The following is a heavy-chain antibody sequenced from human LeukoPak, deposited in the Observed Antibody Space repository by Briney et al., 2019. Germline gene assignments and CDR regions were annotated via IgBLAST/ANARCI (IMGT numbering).Heavy chain of an antibody. CDR1: GVSISSSY. CDR2: IHYRGNT. D-gene: IGHD6-6*01. Sequence: SETLSLTCTVSGVSISSSYWSWIRQPPGKGLEWIGYIHYRGNTNYNPSLKSRVTISVDTSKNQFSLRLSPVTTADTAIYYCARDSSLDYWGQGTLVTVSS. CDR3: ARDSSLDY. V-gene: IGHV4-59*01. J-gene: IGHJ4*02.